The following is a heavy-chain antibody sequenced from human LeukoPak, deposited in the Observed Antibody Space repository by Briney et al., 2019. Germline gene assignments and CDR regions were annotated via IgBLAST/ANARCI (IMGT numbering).Heavy chain of an antibody. V-gene: IGHV1-2*02. J-gene: IGHJ4*02. CDR1: GYMFTGYY. CDR2: INPNSGGT. Sequence: ASVKVSCKASGYMFTGYYMHWVRQAPGQGLEWMGWINPNSGGTNYAQKFQGRVTMTRDTSISTAYMELSGLRSDDTAVYYCARVSAAGTPDRDYFDYWGQGTLVTVSS. D-gene: IGHD6-13*01. CDR3: ARVSAAGTPDRDYFDY.